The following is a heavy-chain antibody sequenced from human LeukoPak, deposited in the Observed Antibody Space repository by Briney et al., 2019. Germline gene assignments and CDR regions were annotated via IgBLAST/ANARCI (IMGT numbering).Heavy chain of an antibody. CDR1: GFTSSTYW. D-gene: IGHD4-17*01. Sequence: GGSLRLSCAASGFTSSTYWMYWVRQAPGKGLVWVSGINSDGSSTSYEDSVKGRFTISRDNSKNTLYLQMNSLRAEDTAVYYCAKGQASVTYKYFFDYWGQGTLVTVSS. CDR3: AKGQASVTYKYFFDY. CDR2: INSDGSST. V-gene: IGHV3-74*01. J-gene: IGHJ4*02.